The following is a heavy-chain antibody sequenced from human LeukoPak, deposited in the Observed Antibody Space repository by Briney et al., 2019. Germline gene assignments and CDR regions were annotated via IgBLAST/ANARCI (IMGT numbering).Heavy chain of an antibody. CDR2: IYYSGST. CDR3: ARFGELDHSNRWWFGP. J-gene: IGHJ5*02. Sequence: SQTLSLTCTVSGGSISSGGYYWSWIRQHPGKGLEWIGYIYYSGSTYYNPSLKSRVTISVDTSKNQFSLKLSSVTAADTAVYYCARFGELDHSNRWWFGPWGQGTLVTVSS. CDR1: GGSISSGGYY. V-gene: IGHV4-31*03. D-gene: IGHD1-26*01.